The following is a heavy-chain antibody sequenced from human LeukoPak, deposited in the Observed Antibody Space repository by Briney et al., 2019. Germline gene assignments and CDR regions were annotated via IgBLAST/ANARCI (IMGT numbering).Heavy chain of an antibody. CDR2: ISAYNGNT. CDR3: ARGTISGPTGY. J-gene: IGHJ4*02. V-gene: IGHV1-18*04. D-gene: IGHD6-19*01. CDR1: GYTFTDYY. Sequence: ASVKVSCKASGYTFTDYYIHWVRQAPGQGLEWMGWISAYNGNTNYAQKLQGRVTMTTGTSTSTAYMELRSLRSDDTAVYYCARGTISGPTGYWGQGTLVTVSS.